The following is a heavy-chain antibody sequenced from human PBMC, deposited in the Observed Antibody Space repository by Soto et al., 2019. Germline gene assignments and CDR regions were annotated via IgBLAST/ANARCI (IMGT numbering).Heavy chain of an antibody. Sequence: EVQLLESGGGLVPPGGSLRLSCSAYGFTFPNYAMTWFRQAPGKGLEWLSTLSDSGLNTYYADSVKGRFTISRDISKNTLYLQMNSLSIDDTAAYYCAKDDGSGSFSDCWGQGTLVSVSS. J-gene: IGHJ4*02. CDR3: AKDDGSGSFSDC. D-gene: IGHD3-10*01. CDR1: GFTFPNYA. V-gene: IGHV3-23*01. CDR2: LSDSGLNT.